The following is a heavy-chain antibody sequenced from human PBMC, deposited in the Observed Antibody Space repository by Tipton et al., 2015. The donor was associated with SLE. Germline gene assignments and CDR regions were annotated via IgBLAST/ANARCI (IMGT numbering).Heavy chain of an antibody. Sequence: TLSLTCAVYGGSFNDYYWTWIRQPPGKGLEWIGEITPGGSANYSSSLKSRLTMSVDMSKNQVSLKLTSVTAADTAVYYCARLVGPHIVRGVLRNFWFDSWGQGTLVTVSP. V-gene: IGHV4-34*01. CDR3: ARLVGPHIVRGVLRNFWFDS. D-gene: IGHD3-10*01. J-gene: IGHJ5*01. CDR2: ITPGGSA. CDR1: GGSFNDYY.